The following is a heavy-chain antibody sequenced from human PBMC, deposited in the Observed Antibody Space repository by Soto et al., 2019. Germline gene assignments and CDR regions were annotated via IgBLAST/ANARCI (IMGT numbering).Heavy chain of an antibody. CDR1: GFTFSSYA. Sequence: GGSLRLSCAASGFTFSSYAMSWVRQAPGKGLEWVSAISGSGGSTYYADSVKGRFTISRDNSKNTLYLQMNSLRAEDTAVYYCAKDRGIFGVVLLPRYGFAPWGQGTLVTVSS. CDR2: ISGSGGST. CDR3: AKDRGIFGVVLLPRYGFAP. J-gene: IGHJ5*02. V-gene: IGHV3-23*01. D-gene: IGHD3-3*01.